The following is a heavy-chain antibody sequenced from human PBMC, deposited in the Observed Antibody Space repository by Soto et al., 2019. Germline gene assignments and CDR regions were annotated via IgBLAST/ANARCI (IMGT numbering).Heavy chain of an antibody. Sequence: QVQLQESGPGLVKPSQTLSLTCTVSSGSINSGSYYLSWIRQRPGEGLAWIGYIYSSGSTYHNPSLDSRVNITGDTSKNQFPLKLSFVSAEDTAVYYCARGIRITGAANTWFDPWGQGTLVTVSS. V-gene: IGHV4-31*03. CDR1: SGSINSGSYY. J-gene: IGHJ5*02. D-gene: IGHD3-16*01. CDR3: ARGIRITGAANTWFDP. CDR2: IYSSGST.